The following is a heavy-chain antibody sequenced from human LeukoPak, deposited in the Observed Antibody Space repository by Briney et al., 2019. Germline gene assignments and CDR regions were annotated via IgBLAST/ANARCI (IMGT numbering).Heavy chain of an antibody. CDR2: IYYSGST. CDR1: GGSISSGGYY. J-gene: IGHJ4*02. Sequence: SETLSLTCTVSGGSISSGGYYWNWIRQPPGKGLEWIGYIYYSGSTYYNPSLKSRVTISVDTSKNQFSLKLSSVTAADTAVYYCASPGYSYGISFDYWGQGTLVTVSS. V-gene: IGHV4-30-2*03. CDR3: ASPGYSYGISFDY. D-gene: IGHD5-18*01.